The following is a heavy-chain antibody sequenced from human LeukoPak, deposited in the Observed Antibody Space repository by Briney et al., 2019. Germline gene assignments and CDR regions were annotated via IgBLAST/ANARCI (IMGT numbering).Heavy chain of an antibody. D-gene: IGHD6-13*01. CDR2: INPNSGGT. CDR1: GYTFTGYY. V-gene: IGHV1-2*02. CDR3: ARVGNIAAADCDY. J-gene: IGHJ4*02. Sequence: ASVKVSCKASGYTFTGYYMHWVRQAPGQGLEWMGWINPNSGGTNYAQKFQGRVTMTRDTSISTAYMELSRLRSDDTAVYYCARVGNIAAADCDYWGQGTLVTVSS.